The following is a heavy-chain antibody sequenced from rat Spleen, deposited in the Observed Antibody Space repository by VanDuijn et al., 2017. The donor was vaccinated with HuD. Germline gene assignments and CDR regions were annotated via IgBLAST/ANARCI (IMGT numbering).Heavy chain of an antibody. CDR1: GFTFSNYG. Sequence: EVQLVESGGGLVQPGRSLKLSCAASGFTFSNYGMAWLRQAPTKGLEWVATITYDGSGTFYRDSVKGRFTISRDNAKSTLYLQMDSLRSEDTATYYCARQGYLRDWYFDFWGPGTMVTVSS. J-gene: IGHJ1*01. D-gene: IGHD2-7*01. CDR2: ITYDGSGT. V-gene: IGHV5-29*01. CDR3: ARQGYLRDWYFDF.